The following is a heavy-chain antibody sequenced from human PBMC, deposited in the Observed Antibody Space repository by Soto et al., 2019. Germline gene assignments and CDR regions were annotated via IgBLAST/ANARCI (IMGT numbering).Heavy chain of an antibody. Sequence: QLQLQESGPGLVKPSETLSLTCTVSGGSISSSSYYWGWIRQPPGKGLEWIGSIYYSGSTYYNPSLKSRVTISVDTSKNQFSLKLSSVTAADTAVYYCARPTQALKYDFWSGYQSQPLYYFDYWGQGTLVTVSS. J-gene: IGHJ4*02. D-gene: IGHD3-3*01. CDR3: ARPTQALKYDFWSGYQSQPLYYFDY. CDR2: IYYSGST. CDR1: GGSISSSSYY. V-gene: IGHV4-39*01.